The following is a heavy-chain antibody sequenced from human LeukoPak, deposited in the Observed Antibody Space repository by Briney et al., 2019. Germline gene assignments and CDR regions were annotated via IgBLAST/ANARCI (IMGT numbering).Heavy chain of an antibody. D-gene: IGHD4-23*01. V-gene: IGHV1-46*01. CDR2: INPSGGST. Sequence: AGVTVSFKASVYTFTIYYMHWVRQAPGQGLEWMGLINPSGGSTSYTQKFQRRVTITRERMTSTYYMELSSLRSEDTAVYYCARDNSVEDTAWWFDPWGQGTLVTVSS. CDR3: ARDNSVEDTAWWFDP. J-gene: IGHJ5*02. CDR1: VYTFTIYY.